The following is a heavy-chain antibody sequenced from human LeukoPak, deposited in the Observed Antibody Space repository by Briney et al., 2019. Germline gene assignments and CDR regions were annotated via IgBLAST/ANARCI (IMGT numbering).Heavy chain of an antibody. V-gene: IGHV1-24*01. D-gene: IGHD2-2*01. Sequence: ASVKVSCKVSGYTLTELSMHWVRQAPGKGLEWMGGFDPEDGETIYAQKFQGRVTMTEDTSIDTAYMELSSLRSEDTAVYYCAQYCSSTSCYRRGFDPWGQGTLVTVSS. CDR2: FDPEDGET. CDR1: GYTLTELS. J-gene: IGHJ5*02. CDR3: AQYCSSTSCYRRGFDP.